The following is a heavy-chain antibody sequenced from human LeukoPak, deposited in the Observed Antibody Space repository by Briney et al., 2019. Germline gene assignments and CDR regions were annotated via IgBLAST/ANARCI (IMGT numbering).Heavy chain of an antibody. Sequence: GGSLRLSCAASGFSFDDYALHWVRQAPGKGLEWVSLICGDGGSTYYAYSVKGRFTISRENSKNSLYLQMNSLRTEDTALYYCAKVSASSWLGAFDIWGQGTMVTVSS. CDR3: AKVSASSWLGAFDI. CDR1: GFSFDDYA. J-gene: IGHJ3*02. V-gene: IGHV3-43*02. CDR2: ICGDGGST. D-gene: IGHD6-13*01.